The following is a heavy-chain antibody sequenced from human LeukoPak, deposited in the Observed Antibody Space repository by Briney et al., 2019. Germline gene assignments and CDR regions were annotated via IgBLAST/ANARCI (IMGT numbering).Heavy chain of an antibody. CDR2: IYTSGST. D-gene: IGHD3-10*01. V-gene: IGHV4-4*07. CDR1: GGSISTYY. Sequence: SETLSLTCTVSGGSISTYYWSWIRQPAGKGLEWVGRIYTSGSTNYNPSLKSRVTMSVDTSKNQFSLKLSSVTAADTAVYYCARDRVTVVRGVYYYYYMDVWGKGTTVTISS. J-gene: IGHJ6*03. CDR3: ARDRVTVVRGVYYYYYMDV.